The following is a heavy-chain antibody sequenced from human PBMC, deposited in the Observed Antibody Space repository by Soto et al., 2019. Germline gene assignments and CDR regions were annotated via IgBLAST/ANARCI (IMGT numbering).Heavy chain of an antibody. V-gene: IGHV1-18*01. J-gene: IGHJ4*02. Sequence: QVQLVQSGGEVKKPGASVKVSCKASGYTFTSYGITWVRQAPGQGLEWMGWINAYNGNTNYAQKVQGRVTMTTDTTPSTAYMELRSLRSDDTAVYYCARDVGYGLIDGWGQGTLVTVSS. CDR1: GYTFTSYG. D-gene: IGHD5-18*01. CDR2: INAYNGNT. CDR3: ARDVGYGLIDG.